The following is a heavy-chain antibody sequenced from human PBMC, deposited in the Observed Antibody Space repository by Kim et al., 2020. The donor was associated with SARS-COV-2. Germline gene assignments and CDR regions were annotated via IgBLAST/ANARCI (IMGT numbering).Heavy chain of an antibody. CDR2: ISSSSSYT. CDR3: ARSLIEWLGNWFDP. Sequence: SLKLSFSSSTITYTNYNIINIPHTPFNLLEFFSYISSSSSYTNYADSVKGRFTISRDNAKNSLYLQMNSLRAEDTAVYYCARSLIEWLGNWFDPWGQGIL. J-gene: IGHJ5*02. V-gene: IGHV3-11*03. CDR1: TITYTNYN. D-gene: IGHD6-19*01.